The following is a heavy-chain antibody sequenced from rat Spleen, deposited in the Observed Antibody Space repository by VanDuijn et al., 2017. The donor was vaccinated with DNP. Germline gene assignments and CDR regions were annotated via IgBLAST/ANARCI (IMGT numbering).Heavy chain of an antibody. CDR2: IKPKSHNYAI. CDR3: AIHTPAIFDY. CDR1: GFTFSTAW. D-gene: IGHD1-6*01. Sequence: EVQVLESGGGLVLPGNSLKLSCATSGFTFSTAWMYWYRQFPEKRLQWIARIKPKSHNYAIDYIESLKGRFTISRDDSKSAIYLQMNNLKEEDTDIYYCAIHTPAIFDYWGQGVMVTVSS. V-gene: IGHV6-6*01. J-gene: IGHJ2*01.